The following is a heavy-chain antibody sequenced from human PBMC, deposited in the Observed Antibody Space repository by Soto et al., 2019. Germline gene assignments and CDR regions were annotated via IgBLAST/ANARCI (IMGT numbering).Heavy chain of an antibody. D-gene: IGHD5-12*01. Sequence: PSETLPLTCAVSGASISSTDHYWGWIRQPPGKGLEWIGNIHYSGSTYYTPSLKSRVTISVDTSKNQFSLKLNSMTAADTAVYYCARRVAWRGSYYWGPGIPVTVSS. CDR1: GASISSTDHY. CDR2: IHYSGST. V-gene: IGHV4-39*01. CDR3: ARRVAWRGSYY. J-gene: IGHJ4*02.